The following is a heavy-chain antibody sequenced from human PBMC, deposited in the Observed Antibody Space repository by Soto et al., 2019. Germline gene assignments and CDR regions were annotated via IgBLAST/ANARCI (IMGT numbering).Heavy chain of an antibody. CDR1: GGSVNGYY. CDR2: INHTGGT. V-gene: IGHV4-34*10. J-gene: IGHJ6*02. CDR3: ARDPGIVVYYYYYGMDV. D-gene: IGHD3-22*01. Sequence: SETLSLTCAVYGGSVNGYYWNWIRQPPGKGLEWIGEINHTGGTHYNPSLKSRVTMTTDTSTSTAYMELRSLRSDDTAVYYCARDPGIVVYYYYYGMDVWGQGTTVTVSS.